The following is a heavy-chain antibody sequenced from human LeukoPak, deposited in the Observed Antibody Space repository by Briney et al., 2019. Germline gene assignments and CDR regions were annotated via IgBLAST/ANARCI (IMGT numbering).Heavy chain of an antibody. CDR1: GHSLNSGYY. CDR2: IYHTGSS. D-gene: IGHD3-9*01. CDR3: ARWALTGYYQKNWFDP. J-gene: IGHJ5*02. Sequence: PSETLSLACSVSGHSLNSGYYWGWIRQPPGKGLEWIGSIYHTGSSYYNPSLKSRVTISVDTSKNQFSLKLSSVTAADTAVYYCARWALTGYYQKNWFDPWGQGTLVTVSS. V-gene: IGHV4-38-2*02.